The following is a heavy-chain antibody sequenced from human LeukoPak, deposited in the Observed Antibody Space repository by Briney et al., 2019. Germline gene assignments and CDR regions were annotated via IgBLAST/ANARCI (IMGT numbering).Heavy chain of an antibody. CDR3: ARELESGAFDI. CDR2: MNPNSGNT. V-gene: IGHV1-8*02. J-gene: IGHJ3*02. CDR1: GGTFSSYA. Sequence: ASVKVSCKASGGTFSSYAISWVRQAPGQGLEWMGWMNPNSGNTGYAQKFQGRVTMTRNTSISTAYMELSSLRSEDTAVYYCARELESGAFDIWGQGTMVTVSS. D-gene: IGHD1-1*01.